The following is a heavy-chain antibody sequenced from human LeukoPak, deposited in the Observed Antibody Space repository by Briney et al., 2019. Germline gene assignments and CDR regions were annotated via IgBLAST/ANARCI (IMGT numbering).Heavy chain of an antibody. Sequence: SETLSLTCTVSGGSISPYYWNWLRQPPGKGLEWIGYIYYSGRTNYNPSLKSRVTISVDTSKNQFSLQLSSVTAEDTAVYYCARGQVKTDYGGNSAPFDYWGQGTLVTVSS. D-gene: IGHD4-23*01. CDR3: ARGQVKTDYGGNSAPFDY. CDR2: IYYSGRT. J-gene: IGHJ4*02. CDR1: GGSISPYY. V-gene: IGHV4-59*01.